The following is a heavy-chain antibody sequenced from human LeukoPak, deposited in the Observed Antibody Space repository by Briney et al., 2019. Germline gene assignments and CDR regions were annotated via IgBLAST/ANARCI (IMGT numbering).Heavy chain of an antibody. CDR3: ARGDYYDSSGYAYYFDY. J-gene: IGHJ4*02. D-gene: IGHD3-22*01. CDR1: GFTFSSCS. Sequence: GGSPRLSCAASGFTFSSCSMNWVRQAPGKGLEWVSSISSSSSYIYYADSVKGRFTIPRDNAKNSLYLQMNSLRAEDTAVYYCARGDYYDSSGYAYYFDYWGQGTLVTVSS. V-gene: IGHV3-21*01. CDR2: ISSSSSYI.